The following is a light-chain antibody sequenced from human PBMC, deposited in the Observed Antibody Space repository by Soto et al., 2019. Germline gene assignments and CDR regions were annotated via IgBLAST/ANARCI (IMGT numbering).Light chain of an antibody. CDR2: DVS. V-gene: IGLV2-14*03. J-gene: IGLJ2*01. Sequence: QSALTQPASVSGSPGQSITIYCTGTSSDVGGYNYVSWYQHHPGKAPKLMIYDVSNRPSGVSNRFSGSKSGNTASLTISGLQAEEEDDYYYRSYTSSSSCVVLGEGTKLTVL. CDR3: RSYTSSSSCVV. CDR1: SSDVGGYNY.